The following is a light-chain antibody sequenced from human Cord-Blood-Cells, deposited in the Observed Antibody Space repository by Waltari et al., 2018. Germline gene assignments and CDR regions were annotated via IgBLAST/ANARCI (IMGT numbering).Light chain of an antibody. CDR1: SSNIGAGYD. CDR3: QSYDSSLSGWV. Sequence: QSVLTQPPSVSGAPGQRVTISCTGSSSNIGAGYDVHWYQQLPGTAPKPLMLVNSNRPSGVPDRFSGPKSGTSASLAITGLQAEDEADYYCQSYDSSLSGWVFGGGTKLTVL. CDR2: VNS. J-gene: IGLJ3*02. V-gene: IGLV1-40*01.